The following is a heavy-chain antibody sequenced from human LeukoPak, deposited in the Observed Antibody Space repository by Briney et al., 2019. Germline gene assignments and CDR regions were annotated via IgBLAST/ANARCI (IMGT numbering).Heavy chain of an antibody. D-gene: IGHD2-2*01. CDR3: ARDWGLGYCSSTSCPREAFDI. CDR2: IYTSGST. CDR1: GGSISSYY. J-gene: IGHJ3*02. V-gene: IGHV4-4*07. Sequence: SETLSLTCTVSGGSISSYYWRWIRQPAGKGLEWIGRIYTSGSTNYNPSLKSRVTMSVDTSKNQFSLKLSSVTAADTAVYYCARDWGLGYCSSTSCPREAFDIWGQGTMVTVSS.